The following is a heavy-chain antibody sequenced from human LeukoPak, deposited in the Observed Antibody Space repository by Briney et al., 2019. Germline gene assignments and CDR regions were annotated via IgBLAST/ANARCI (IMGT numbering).Heavy chain of an antibody. CDR2: ISYDGSNK. CDR3: ARAYYANWFDA. Sequence: AGGSLRLSCAASGFTFSSYAMSWVRQAPGKGLEWVTLISYDGSNKYYADSVKGRFTISRDNSKNTLFLQMSSLRDEDTAVYYCARAYYANWFDAWGQGTLVTVSS. J-gene: IGHJ5*02. V-gene: IGHV3-30*04. D-gene: IGHD3-22*01. CDR1: GFTFSSYA.